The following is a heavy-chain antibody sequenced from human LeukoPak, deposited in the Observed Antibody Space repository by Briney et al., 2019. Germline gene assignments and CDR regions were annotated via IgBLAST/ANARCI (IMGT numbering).Heavy chain of an antibody. CDR2: IIPMFGTA. J-gene: IGHJ4*02. Sequence: SVKVSCKASGGTFSSYAISWVRLAPGQGLEWMGGIIPMFGTANYAQKFQGRVTITTDESTSTAYMELSSLRSEDTAVYYCARGPELERFDYWGQGTLVTVSS. V-gene: IGHV1-69*05. CDR3: ARGPELERFDY. D-gene: IGHD1-1*01. CDR1: GGTFSSYA.